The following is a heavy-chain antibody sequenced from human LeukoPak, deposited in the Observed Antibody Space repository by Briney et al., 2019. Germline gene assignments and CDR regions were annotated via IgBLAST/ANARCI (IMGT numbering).Heavy chain of an antibody. V-gene: IGHV5-51*01. CDR3: ARPVVGATTPFFDY. Sequence: GESLKISCKVSGYSFTSYWIGWVRQMPGKGLEWLGIMYPSDSNTRYSPSIQGQVTISADKSISTAYLQWSSLKASDTAMYYCARPVVGATTPFFDYWGQGTLVTVSS. CDR1: GYSFTSYW. CDR2: MYPSDSNT. J-gene: IGHJ4*02. D-gene: IGHD1-26*01.